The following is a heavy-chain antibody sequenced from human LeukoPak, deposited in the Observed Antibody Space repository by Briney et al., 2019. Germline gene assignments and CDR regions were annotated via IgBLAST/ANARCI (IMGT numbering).Heavy chain of an antibody. CDR1: GYTFTGYY. CDR2: INPNSGGT. CDR3: ARVRSYDSSGYCIY. J-gene: IGHJ4*02. V-gene: IGHV1-2*02. D-gene: IGHD3-22*01. Sequence: ASVTVSYTASGYTFTGYYMHWVRQAPGQGLEWMGWINPNSGGTNYAQKFQGSVTMTRDTSISTAYMELSRLRSDDTAVYYCARVRSYDSSGYCIYWGQGTLVTVSS.